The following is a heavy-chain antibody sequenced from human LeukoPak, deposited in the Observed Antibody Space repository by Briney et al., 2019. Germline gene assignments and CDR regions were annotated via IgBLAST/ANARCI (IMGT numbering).Heavy chain of an antibody. CDR2: IRYDGSDK. Sequence: GGSLRLSCAASGFTLRGYGMHWVRQAPGKGLEWVAFIRYDGSDKSYAGSVKGRFTVSRDSVKRSLYLQMNSLRAEDTAVYYCARDGNRDGDMDVWGKGTTVTVSS. CDR3: ARDGNRDGDMDV. J-gene: IGHJ6*03. D-gene: IGHD1-1*01. V-gene: IGHV3-30*02. CDR1: GFTLRGYG.